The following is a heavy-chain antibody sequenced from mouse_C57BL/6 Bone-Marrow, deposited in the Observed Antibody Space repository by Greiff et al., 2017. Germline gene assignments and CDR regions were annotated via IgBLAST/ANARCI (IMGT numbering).Heavy chain of an antibody. J-gene: IGHJ2*01. CDR2: IYPGDGDT. V-gene: IGHV1-80*01. Sequence: VKLMESGAELVKPGASVKISCKASGYAFSSYWMNWVKQRPGKGLEWIGQIYPGDGDTNYNGKFKGKATLTADKSSSTAYMQLSSLTSEDSAVYFCARLEWLLDYFDYWGQGTTLTVSS. CDR1: GYAFSSYW. CDR3: ARLEWLLDYFDY. D-gene: IGHD2-3*01.